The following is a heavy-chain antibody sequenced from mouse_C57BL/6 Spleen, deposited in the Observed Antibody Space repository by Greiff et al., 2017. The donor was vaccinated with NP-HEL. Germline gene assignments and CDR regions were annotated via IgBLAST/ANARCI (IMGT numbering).Heavy chain of an antibody. Sequence: DVPLVESGGGLVKPGGSLKLSCAASGFTFSDYGMHWVRQAPGKGLEWVAYISSGSGTTYYEDKVKGRFTISRDNAKNTLFLQMTSLRSEDTAMYYGARWGCSSSHWYFGVWGTGATVTVSS. CDR2: ISSGSGTT. V-gene: IGHV5-17*01. CDR1: GFTFSDYG. D-gene: IGHD1-1*01. J-gene: IGHJ1*03. CDR3: ARWGCSSSHWYFGV.